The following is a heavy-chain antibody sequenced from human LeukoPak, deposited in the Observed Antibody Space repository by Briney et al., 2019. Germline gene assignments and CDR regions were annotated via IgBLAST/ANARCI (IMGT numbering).Heavy chain of an antibody. J-gene: IGHJ3*02. CDR3: ARGRVYCSGGSCYFNAFDI. CDR2: IYYSGST. CDR1: GGSISSGDYY. Sequence: SETLSLTCTVSGGSISSGDYYWSWIRQPPGKGLEWIGYIYYSGSTYYNPSLKSRVTISVDTSKNQFSLKLSSVTAADTAVYYCARGRVYCSGGSCYFNAFDIWGQGTMVTVSS. D-gene: IGHD2-15*01. V-gene: IGHV4-30-4*01.